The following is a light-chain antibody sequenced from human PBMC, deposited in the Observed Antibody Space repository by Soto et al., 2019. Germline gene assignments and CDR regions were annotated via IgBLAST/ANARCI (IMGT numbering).Light chain of an antibody. CDR2: EVS. J-gene: IGLJ3*02. V-gene: IGLV2-14*01. CDR1: SSDVGYYNY. Sequence: QSALTQPASVSGSPGQSITIPCTGTSSDVGYYNYVSWYQHHPGKVPKLMIYEVSNRPSGVSNRFSGSKSGNTASLTISGLQAEDEADYYCSSYTTSSTQVFGGGTKVTVL. CDR3: SSYTTSSTQV.